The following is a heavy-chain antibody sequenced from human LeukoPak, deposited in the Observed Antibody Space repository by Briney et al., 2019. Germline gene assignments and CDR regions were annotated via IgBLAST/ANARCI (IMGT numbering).Heavy chain of an antibody. CDR2: ISSSGSTI. J-gene: IGHJ6*04. CDR3: AELGITMIGGV. CDR1: GFTFSSYE. V-gene: IGHV3-48*03. Sequence: GGSLRLSCAASGFTFSSYEMNWVRQALGKGLEWVSYISSSGSTIYYADSVKGRFTISRDNAKNSLYLQMNSLRAEDTAVYYCAELGITMIGGVWGKGTTVTISS. D-gene: IGHD3-10*02.